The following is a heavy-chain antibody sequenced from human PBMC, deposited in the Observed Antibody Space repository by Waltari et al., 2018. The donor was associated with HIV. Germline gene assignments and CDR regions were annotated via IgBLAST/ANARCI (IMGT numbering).Heavy chain of an antibody. CDR1: GASVRNTNYY. J-gene: IGHJ6*02. D-gene: IGHD3-10*01. V-gene: IGHV4-39*01. CDR3: VRQSDGSTSYFGELVTNPLHYGIDV. CDR2: IYYSGYT. Sequence: QLQLQESGPGLVKPSETLSLTCTVSGASVRNTNYYWGWIRPPPGTGLEWIGGIYYSGYTSYKPSLRSRVTISVDTSKKQFSLRVASVTAADTAVYYCVRQSDGSTSYFGELVTNPLHYGIDVWGQGTTVSVSS.